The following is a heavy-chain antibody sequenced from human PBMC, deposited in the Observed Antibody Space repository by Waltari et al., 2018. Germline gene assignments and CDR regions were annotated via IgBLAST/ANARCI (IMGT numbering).Heavy chain of an antibody. Sequence: EVQLLESGGGLVQPGGSLRLSCVASGLTLSRYTMSWVRQAPGKGLEWVSSIGGSGISTYYADSVKGRFTISRENSKDTLYLQINSLRAEDTAVYYCAKDIAPAGTRYFDYWGQGTLVTVSS. J-gene: IGHJ4*02. CDR3: AKDIAPAGTRYFDY. CDR1: GLTLSRYT. CDR2: IGGSGIST. D-gene: IGHD6-13*01. V-gene: IGHV3-23*01.